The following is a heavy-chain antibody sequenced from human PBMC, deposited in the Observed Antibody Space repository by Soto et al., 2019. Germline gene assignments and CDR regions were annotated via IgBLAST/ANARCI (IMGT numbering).Heavy chain of an antibody. V-gene: IGHV3-23*01. CDR2: ISSSGGST. CDR1: GFTFNNYA. CDR3: AREGPAPYYYYGMDV. J-gene: IGHJ6*02. Sequence: EVQLLESGGGLVQPGGSLRLSCAASGFTFNNYAMSWVRQAPGKGLEWVSTISSSGGSTYYADSVKGRFTISRDNSKNTLYLQMNSLRAEDTAVYYCAREGPAPYYYYGMDVWGQGSTVTVSS.